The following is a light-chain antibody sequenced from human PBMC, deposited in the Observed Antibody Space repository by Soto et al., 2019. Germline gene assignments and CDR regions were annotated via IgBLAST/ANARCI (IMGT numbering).Light chain of an antibody. Sequence: EIVSTQSPGTLSLSQGERSSLPCGASQSVSSSYLAWYQQKPGQAPRLLIYATSSRATGNPDRFSGSGSGTDFTLTISRLEPEDFAVYYCQQYNYSPYTFGQGTRLEIK. V-gene: IGKV3-20*01. CDR2: ATS. CDR1: QSVSSSY. J-gene: IGKJ5*01. CDR3: QQYNYSPYT.